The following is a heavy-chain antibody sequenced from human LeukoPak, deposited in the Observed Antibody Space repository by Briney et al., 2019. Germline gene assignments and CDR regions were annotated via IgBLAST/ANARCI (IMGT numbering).Heavy chain of an antibody. CDR2: ISSSSSYI. Sequence: GGSLRLSCAASGFTFSSYSMNWVRQAPGKGLERVSSISSSSSYIYYADSVKCRFTISRDNAKNSLYLQMNSLRAEDAAVYYCARADIVVVPAALGYYYYMDVWGKGTTVTVSS. CDR1: GFTFSSYS. D-gene: IGHD2-2*01. CDR3: ARADIVVVPAALGYYYYMDV. J-gene: IGHJ6*03. V-gene: IGHV3-21*01.